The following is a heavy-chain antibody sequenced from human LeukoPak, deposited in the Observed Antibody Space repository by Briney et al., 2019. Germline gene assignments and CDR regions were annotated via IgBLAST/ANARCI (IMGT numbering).Heavy chain of an antibody. Sequence: GGSLRLSCAAPGFMFHDYAIHWVRQAPGKGLEWVSYISSSGSTIYYADSVKGRFTISRDNAKNTVYLQMNSLRVEDTAVYYCARGDGVYVYWGQGTLVTVSS. D-gene: IGHD5/OR15-5a*01. CDR3: ARGDGVYVY. CDR2: ISSSGSTI. CDR1: GFMFHDYA. J-gene: IGHJ4*02. V-gene: IGHV3-48*03.